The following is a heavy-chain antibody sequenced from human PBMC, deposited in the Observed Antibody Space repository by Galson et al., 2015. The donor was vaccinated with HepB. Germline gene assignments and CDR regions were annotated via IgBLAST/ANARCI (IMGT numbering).Heavy chain of an antibody. CDR2: ISAYNGNT. CDR3: ARDKGGGYYFAGAFDI. V-gene: IGHV1-18*01. CDR1: GYTFTSYG. J-gene: IGHJ3*02. D-gene: IGHD3-3*01. Sequence: SVKVSCKASGYTFTSYGISWVRQAPGQGLEWMGWISAYNGNTNYAQKLQGRVTMTTDTSTSTAYMELRSLRSDDTAVYYCARDKGGGYYFAGAFDIWGQGTMVTVSS.